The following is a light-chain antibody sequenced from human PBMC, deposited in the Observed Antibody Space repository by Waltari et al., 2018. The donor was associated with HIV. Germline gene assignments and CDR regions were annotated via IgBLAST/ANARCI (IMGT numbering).Light chain of an antibody. CDR1: NIGSKG. Sequence: SYVLTQPPSVSVAPGQTARITCGGNNIGSKGVHWYQQEPSQAPVLVVYDDSDRPSGIPERFSGSSSGNTATLTISRVEAGDEADFYCQVWDSSTDLRVFGGGTKLTVL. J-gene: IGLJ2*01. V-gene: IGLV3-21*02. CDR3: QVWDSSTDLRV. CDR2: DDS.